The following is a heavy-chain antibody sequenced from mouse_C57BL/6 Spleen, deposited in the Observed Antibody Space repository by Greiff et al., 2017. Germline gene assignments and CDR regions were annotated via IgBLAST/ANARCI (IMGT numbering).Heavy chain of an antibody. CDR3: ARARLTAPFDY. D-gene: IGHD4-1*01. CDR2: IYPGDGDT. Sequence: VQLQQSGAELVKPGASVKISCKASGYAFSSYWLNWVKQRPGKGLEWIGQIYPGDGDTNYNGKFKGKATLTADKSSSTAYMQLSSLTSEDSAVLFCARARLTAPFDYWGQGTTLTVSS. V-gene: IGHV1-80*01. J-gene: IGHJ2*01. CDR1: GYAFSSYW.